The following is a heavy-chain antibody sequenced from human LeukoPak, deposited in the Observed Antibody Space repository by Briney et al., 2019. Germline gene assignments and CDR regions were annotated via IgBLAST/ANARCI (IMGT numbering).Heavy chain of an antibody. CDR1: GFTFTSSA. Sequence: SVKVSCKASGFTFTSSAVQWVRQARGQRLEWIGWIVVGRGNTNYAQKFQERVTITRDMSTSTAYMELSSLRSEDTAVYYCAADVGITMVRGVITQDYWGQGTLVTVSS. J-gene: IGHJ4*02. CDR2: IVVGRGNT. D-gene: IGHD3-10*01. V-gene: IGHV1-58*01. CDR3: AADVGITMVRGVITQDY.